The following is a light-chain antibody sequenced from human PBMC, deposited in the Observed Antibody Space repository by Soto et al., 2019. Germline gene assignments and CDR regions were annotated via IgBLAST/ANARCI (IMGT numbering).Light chain of an antibody. CDR1: RGVSSGY. Sequence: ELVLTQSPGTLSLPPGERATLSCRASRGVSSGYLAWYQQKPGQAPRPLIYAASNRATGIPGRFSGSGFGTDFTLTISRLEPEDFAVYYCQHYDISSWTFGQGTKVDIK. CDR2: AAS. J-gene: IGKJ1*01. CDR3: QHYDISSWT. V-gene: IGKV3-20*01.